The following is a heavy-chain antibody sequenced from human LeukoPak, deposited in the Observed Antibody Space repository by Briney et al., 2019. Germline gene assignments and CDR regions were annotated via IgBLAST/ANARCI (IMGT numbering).Heavy chain of an antibody. D-gene: IGHD6-13*01. CDR3: ARLAGAAAGFYYYYYYMDV. CDR2: IYYSGST. J-gene: IGHJ6*03. CDR1: GFTFSTYW. V-gene: IGHV4-39*01. Sequence: GSLRLSCAASGFTFSTYWMHWVRQAPGKGLEWIGSIYYSGSTYDNPSLKSRVTISVDTSKNQFSLKLSSVTAADTAIYYCARLAGAAAGFYYYYYYMDVWGKGTTVTVSS.